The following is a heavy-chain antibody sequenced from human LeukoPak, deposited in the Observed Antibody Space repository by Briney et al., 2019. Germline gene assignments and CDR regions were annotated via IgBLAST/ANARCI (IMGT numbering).Heavy chain of an antibody. CDR2: ISYDGRNE. D-gene: IGHD6-19*01. J-gene: IGHJ4*02. Sequence: GGSLRLSCAASGFTFSNYNIPWVRQAPGKGLEWVAVISYDGRNEYYTDSVKGRFTISRDKSKNTLFLQMNSLRAEDTALYYCAREAPTGWFDYWGQGTLVTVSS. CDR1: GFTFSNYN. CDR3: AREAPTGWFDY. V-gene: IGHV3-30*04.